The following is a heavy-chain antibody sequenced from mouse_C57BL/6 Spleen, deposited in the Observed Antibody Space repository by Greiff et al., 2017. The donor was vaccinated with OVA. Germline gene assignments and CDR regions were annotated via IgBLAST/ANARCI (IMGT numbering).Heavy chain of an antibody. D-gene: IGHD3-2*02. CDR1: GFNIKDDY. Sequence: EVQLQQSGAELVRPGASVKLSCTASGFNIKDDYMHWVKQRPEQGLEWIGWIDPENGDTEYASKFQGKATITADTSSNTAYLQLSSLTSEDTAVYYGTTWDSSGYVGFAYWGQGTLVTVSA. CDR2: IDPENGDT. V-gene: IGHV14-4*01. J-gene: IGHJ3*01. CDR3: TTWDSSGYVGFAY.